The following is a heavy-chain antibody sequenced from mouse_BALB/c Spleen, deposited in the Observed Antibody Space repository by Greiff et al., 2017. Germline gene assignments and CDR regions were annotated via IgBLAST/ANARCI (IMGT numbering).Heavy chain of an antibody. CDR1: GFSLTSYG. CDR3: ARNRGYWAYCFDY. J-gene: IGHJ2*01. Sequence: VQGVESGPGLVQPSQSLSITCTVSGFSLTSYGVHWVRQSPGKGLEWLGVIWSGGSTDYNAAFISRLSISKDNSKSQVFFKMNSLQANDTAIYYCARNRGYWAYCFDYWGQGTTLTVSS. V-gene: IGHV2-2*02. CDR2: IWSGGST. D-gene: IGHD4-1*01.